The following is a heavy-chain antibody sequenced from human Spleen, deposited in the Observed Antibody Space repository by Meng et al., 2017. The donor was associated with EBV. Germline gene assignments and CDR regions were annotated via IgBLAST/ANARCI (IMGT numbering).Heavy chain of an antibody. Sequence: QVQLVHSGAEVRKPGASVNISRKASGYTFTRYDINWVRQATGQGLEWMGWMNPDSGDTGYAQKFQGRVTMTRNTSINTAYMDLSSLRSEDTAVYYCARDVYGSGSYRSDPWGQGTLVTVSS. CDR1: GYTFTRYD. CDR2: MNPDSGDT. CDR3: ARDVYGSGSYRSDP. V-gene: IGHV1-8*01. J-gene: IGHJ5*02. D-gene: IGHD3-10*01.